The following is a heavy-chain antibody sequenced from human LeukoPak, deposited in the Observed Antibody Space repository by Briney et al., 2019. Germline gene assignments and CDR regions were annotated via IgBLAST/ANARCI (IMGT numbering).Heavy chain of an antibody. D-gene: IGHD3-9*01. Sequence: ASVKVSCKASGYTFTGYGISWVRQAPGQGLEWMGWISAYNGNTNYAQKLQGRVTMTTDTSTSTAYMELRSLRSDDTAVYYCARETYYDILTGYPGFDYWGQGTLVTVSS. V-gene: IGHV1-18*04. CDR3: ARETYYDILTGYPGFDY. CDR2: ISAYNGNT. J-gene: IGHJ4*02. CDR1: GYTFTGYG.